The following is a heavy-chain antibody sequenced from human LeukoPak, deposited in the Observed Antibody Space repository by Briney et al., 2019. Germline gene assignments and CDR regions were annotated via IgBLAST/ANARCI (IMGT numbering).Heavy chain of an antibody. Sequence: GGSLRLSCAASGFTFSSYDMHWVRQATGKGLEWVSGITIAGDTYYPDSVKGRFTISRDNSKNTLYLQMNSLRAEDTAVYYCASSIRYQLPPYFDYWGQGTLVTVSS. CDR2: ITIAGDT. CDR3: ASSIRYQLPPYFDY. J-gene: IGHJ4*02. D-gene: IGHD2-2*01. CDR1: GFTFSSYD. V-gene: IGHV3-13*01.